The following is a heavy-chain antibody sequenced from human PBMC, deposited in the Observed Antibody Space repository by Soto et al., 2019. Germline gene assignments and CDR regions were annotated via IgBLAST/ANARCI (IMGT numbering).Heavy chain of an antibody. CDR2: IKADGSDK. J-gene: IGHJ4*02. D-gene: IGHD4-4*01. CDR3: ARLPPRGDPSNYLMNY. V-gene: IGHV3-7*03. CDR1: GCIFNMFW. Sequence: EGSRRRSGAASGCIFNMFWMSWVLQAPGTGLECVANIKADGSDKYYVDSVKGRFTISRDNAKNSLYLQMNSLRAEDTAVYYRARLPPRGDPSNYLMNYWGQGTLVTVSS.